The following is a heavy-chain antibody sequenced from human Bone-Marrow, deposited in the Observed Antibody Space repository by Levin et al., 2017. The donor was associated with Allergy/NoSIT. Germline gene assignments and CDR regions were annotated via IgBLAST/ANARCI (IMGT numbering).Heavy chain of an antibody. V-gene: IGHV4-31*03. D-gene: IGHD3/OR15-3a*01. J-gene: IGHJ4*02. CDR2: IHYGGSA. CDR1: GDSVSGGVYY. CDR3: ARGVPRGSDFWTTYPAFDY. Sequence: SQTLSLTCTVSGDSVSGGVYYWTWIRQHPGKGLEWLAYIHYGGSAYYSPSLQSRLTISVDRAQDQFSLRLTYVTAADTAIYYCARGVPRGSDFWTTYPAFDYWGQGILVTVSS.